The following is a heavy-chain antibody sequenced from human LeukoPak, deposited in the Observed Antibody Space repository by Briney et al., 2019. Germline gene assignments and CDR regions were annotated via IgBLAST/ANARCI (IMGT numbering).Heavy chain of an antibody. V-gene: IGHV1-69*05. CDR3: ARATESGYYYYYMDV. J-gene: IGHJ6*03. Sequence: SVKVSCKASGYTFSSYAISWVRQAPGQGLEWMGGIIPIFGTANYAQKFQGRVTITTDESTSTAYMELSSLRSEDTAVYYCARATESGYYYYYMDVWGKGTTVTVSS. CDR1: GYTFSSYA. CDR2: IIPIFGTA.